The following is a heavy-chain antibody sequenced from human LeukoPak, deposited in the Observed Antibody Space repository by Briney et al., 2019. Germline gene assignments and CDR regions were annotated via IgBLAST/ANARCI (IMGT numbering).Heavy chain of an antibody. Sequence: PSETLSLTCTVSAGFVSNSNYYWGWIRQPPGKGLEWIGSIYYRGSTYYNPFLESRVTISVDTSKNQFSLKLSSVIAADTAVYYCARTAEGYCSSASCFGFSYSYYMDVWGKGTTVTISS. CDR2: IYYRGST. V-gene: IGHV4-39*07. CDR1: AGFVSNSNYY. CDR3: ARTAEGYCSSASCFGFSYSYYMDV. D-gene: IGHD2-2*01. J-gene: IGHJ6*03.